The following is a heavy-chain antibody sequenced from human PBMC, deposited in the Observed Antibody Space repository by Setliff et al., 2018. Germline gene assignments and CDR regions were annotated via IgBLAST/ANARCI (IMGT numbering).Heavy chain of an antibody. CDR2: IYIGGRA. V-gene: IGHV4-4*07. Sequence: SETLSLTCTVSGGSISSYYWSWIRQPAGQGLEWIGHIYIGGRANYNPSLKSRVTMSLATSKNQFPLKLNSVTAADMAVYYCAREQWLDPPGYYYMDVWAKGTTVTVSS. J-gene: IGHJ6*03. D-gene: IGHD6-19*01. CDR1: GGSISSYY. CDR3: AREQWLDPPGYYYMDV.